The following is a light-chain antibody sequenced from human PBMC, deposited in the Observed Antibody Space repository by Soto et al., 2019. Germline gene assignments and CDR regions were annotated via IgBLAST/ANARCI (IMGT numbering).Light chain of an antibody. CDR1: QGISTY. Sequence: DIQMTQSPSSLSSSVGARVTITCRASQGISTYLNWYQQKPGKAPKVLIYEASSLQSGVPSRFSGSGSGTDFTLTITSPQPEDSATFYCQQSYNTPLTFGQGTKVDIK. V-gene: IGKV1-39*01. J-gene: IGKJ1*01. CDR3: QQSYNTPLT. CDR2: EAS.